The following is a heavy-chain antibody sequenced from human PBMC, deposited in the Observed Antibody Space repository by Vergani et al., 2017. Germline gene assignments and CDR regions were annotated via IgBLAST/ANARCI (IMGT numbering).Heavy chain of an antibody. Sequence: VQLVETGGGLIQPGGSLRLSCAASGFTVSSNYMSWIRQAPGKGLEWVSYISSSGSTIYYADSVKGRFTISRDNAKNSLYLQMNSLRAEDTAVYYCARVLYSSGRYLGYWGQGTLVTVSS. CDR3: ARVLYSSGRYLGY. V-gene: IGHV3-11*01. D-gene: IGHD6-19*01. J-gene: IGHJ4*02. CDR2: ISSSGSTI. CDR1: GFTVSSNY.